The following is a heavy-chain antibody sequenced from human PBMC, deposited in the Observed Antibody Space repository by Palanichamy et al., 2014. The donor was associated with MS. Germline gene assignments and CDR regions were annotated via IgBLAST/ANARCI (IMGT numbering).Heavy chain of an antibody. CDR1: GGSFSGYY. J-gene: IGHJ4*02. Sequence: QVQLQQWGAGLLKPSETLSLTCAVYGGSFSGYYWSWIRQPPGKGLEWIGEINHGGSTNYNPSLKSRVTISVDTSKNQFSLKLSSVTAADTAVYYCARVGSGWYLDPFPRWERPSQTTTEWGQGTLVTVSS. CDR3: ARVGSGWYLDPFPRWERPSQTTTE. V-gene: IGHV4-34*01. D-gene: IGHD6-19*01. CDR2: INHGGST.